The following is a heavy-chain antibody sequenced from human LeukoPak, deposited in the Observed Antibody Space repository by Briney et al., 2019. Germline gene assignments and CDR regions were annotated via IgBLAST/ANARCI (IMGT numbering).Heavy chain of an antibody. J-gene: IGHJ4*02. CDR3: AKDGAPFEYSSSWYGY. V-gene: IGHV3-30*18. CDR1: GFTFSSHG. CDR2: ISYDGSNK. D-gene: IGHD6-13*01. Sequence: GGSLRLSCAASGFTFSSHGMHWVRQAPGKGLEWVALISYDGSNKYYADSVKGRFTISRDNSKNTLYLQMNSLRAEDTAVYYCAKDGAPFEYSSSWYGYWGQGTLVTVSS.